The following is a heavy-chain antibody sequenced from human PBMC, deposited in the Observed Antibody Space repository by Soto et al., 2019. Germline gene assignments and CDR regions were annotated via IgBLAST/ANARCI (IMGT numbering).Heavy chain of an antibody. CDR3: ARDPILVVPAVIGSENYYYYYMDV. D-gene: IGHD2-2*02. Sequence: GASVKVSCKASGYTFTSYYIHWVRQAPGQGLEWMGIINPSGGSTSYARKFQGRVTMTRDTSTSTVYMELSSLRSEDTAVYYCARDPILVVPAVIGSENYYYYYMDVWGKGTTVTVSS. CDR1: GYTFTSYY. V-gene: IGHV1-46*03. J-gene: IGHJ6*03. CDR2: INPSGGST.